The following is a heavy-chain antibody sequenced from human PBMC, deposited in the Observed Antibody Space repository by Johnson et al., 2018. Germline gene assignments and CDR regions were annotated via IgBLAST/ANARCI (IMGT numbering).Heavy chain of an antibody. CDR2: MSYDGSNK. D-gene: IGHD3-10*01. J-gene: IGHJ3*01. CDR1: GFTFSYFA. V-gene: IGHV3-30-3*01. CDR3: ARGGIIGSTWADAFDL. Sequence: QVQLVESGGGVVQPGRSLRLSCTASGFTFSYFAMHWVRQAPGKGLEWVALMSYDGSNKYIADSVQGRFTISRDNSENTLYLQMNSLGAEDTAVYYCARGGIIGSTWADAFDLWGPGTLITVSS.